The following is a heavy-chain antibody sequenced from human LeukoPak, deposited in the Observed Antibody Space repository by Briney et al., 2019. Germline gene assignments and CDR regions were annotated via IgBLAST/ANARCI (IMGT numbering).Heavy chain of an antibody. D-gene: IGHD3-22*01. CDR1: GGSISSGDYY. V-gene: IGHV4-30-4*01. CDR3: AREHLDSSGYYYGLDY. Sequence: SQTLSLTCTVSGGSISSGDYYWSWIHQPPGKGLEWIGYIYYSGSTYYNPSLKSRVTISVDTSKNQFSLKLSSVTAADTAVYYCAREHLDSSGYYYGLDYWGQGTLVTVSS. CDR2: IYYSGST. J-gene: IGHJ4*02.